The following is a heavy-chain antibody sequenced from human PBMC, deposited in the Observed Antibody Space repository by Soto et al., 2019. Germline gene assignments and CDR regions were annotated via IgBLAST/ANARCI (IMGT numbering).Heavy chain of an antibody. Sequence: QVQLVQSGAELKKPGSSVKVSCEASGGTFNSHTIIAWVRQAPGQGPEWMGRLIPTLDIVDYAQKFQDRVTITADRPTNTAFMELRSLVSEDTAVYYCARDERGYNYVSDYGLDVWGQGTTVTVS. V-gene: IGHV1-69*08. CDR1: GGTFNSHT. CDR2: LIPTLDIV. CDR3: ARDERGYNYVSDYGLDV. D-gene: IGHD5-18*01. J-gene: IGHJ6*02.